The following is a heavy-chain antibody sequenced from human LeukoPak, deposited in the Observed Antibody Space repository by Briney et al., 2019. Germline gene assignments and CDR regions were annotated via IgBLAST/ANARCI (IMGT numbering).Heavy chain of an antibody. CDR3: AKEADFTFDY. CDR1: GFTFSSYG. Sequence: PGRSLRLSCAASGFTFSSYGMHWVRQAPGKGLEWVAVISYDGSNKYYADSVKGRFTISRDNSKNTLYLQMNSLRAEGTAVYYCAKEADFTFDYWGQGTLVTVSS. J-gene: IGHJ4*02. V-gene: IGHV3-30*18. CDR2: ISYDGSNK. D-gene: IGHD3-3*01.